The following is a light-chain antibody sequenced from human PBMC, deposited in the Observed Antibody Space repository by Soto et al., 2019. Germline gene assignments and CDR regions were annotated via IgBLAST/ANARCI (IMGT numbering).Light chain of an antibody. J-gene: IGKJ1*01. Sequence: DIQMTQSPSLLSASVGDRVTIACRASQSIRRRLAWYQQKPGNAPKLLIFDASTLESGVPSRFSGRGSDTEFTLTISSLQPDDFATYYCQQYNSYSPETFGHGTKVDI. CDR1: QSIRRR. CDR3: QQYNSYSPET. CDR2: DAS. V-gene: IGKV1-5*01.